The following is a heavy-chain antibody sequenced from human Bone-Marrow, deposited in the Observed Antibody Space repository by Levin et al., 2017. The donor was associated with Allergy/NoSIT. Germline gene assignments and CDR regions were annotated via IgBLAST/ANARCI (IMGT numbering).Heavy chain of an antibody. D-gene: IGHD1-1*01. Sequence: GESLKISCEGSGYTFTNYWIGWVRQMPGKGLEWLGVIYPGDSDTRYSPSFRGQVTISADKSINTGYLQWSSLKASDTAIYYCARQQRPTKYYHYMDIWGKGTTVTVSS. V-gene: IGHV5-51*01. CDR3: ARQQRPTKYYHYMDI. J-gene: IGHJ6*03. CDR1: GYTFTNYW. CDR2: IYPGDSDT.